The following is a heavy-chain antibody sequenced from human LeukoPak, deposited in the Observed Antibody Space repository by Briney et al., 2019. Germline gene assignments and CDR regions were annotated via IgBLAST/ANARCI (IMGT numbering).Heavy chain of an antibody. CDR3: ARQGGSGEFVD. V-gene: IGHV3-48*02. D-gene: IGHD3-10*01. CDR2: IGLSSTTT. CDR1: GFTFSSYA. J-gene: IGHJ4*02. Sequence: GGSLRLSCAASGFTFSSYAMSWVRQAPGKGLEWVSCIGLSSTTTYYADSVTGRFTISRDNAKNSVYLQMNSLRDEDTAVYYCARQGGSGEFVDWGQGILVTVSS.